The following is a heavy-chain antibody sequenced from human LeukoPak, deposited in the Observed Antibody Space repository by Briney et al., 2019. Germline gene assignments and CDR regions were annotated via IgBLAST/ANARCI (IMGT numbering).Heavy chain of an antibody. CDR1: GYTFTSYD. V-gene: IGHV1-18*01. Sequence: ASVKVSCKASGYTFTSYDINWVRQAPGQGLEWMGWISAYNGNTNYAQKLQGRVTMTTDTSTSTAYMELRSLRSDDTAVYYCARDWADILTGYYKNFDYWGQGTLVTVSS. J-gene: IGHJ4*02. CDR3: ARDWADILTGYYKNFDY. D-gene: IGHD3-9*01. CDR2: ISAYNGNT.